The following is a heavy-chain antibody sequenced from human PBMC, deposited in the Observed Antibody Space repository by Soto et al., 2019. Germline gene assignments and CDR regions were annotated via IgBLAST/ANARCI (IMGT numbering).Heavy chain of an antibody. CDR1: GDTFNFYT. D-gene: IGHD3-10*01. V-gene: IGHV1-69*02. J-gene: IGHJ5*02. CDR2: IIPMVGMS. CDR3: ATSYGSGSRAFDN. Sequence: QVQLVQSGAEVKKPGSSVRVSCKASGDTFNFYTIHWARQAPGQGLEWLGRIIPMVGMSNYAQRFQGRVTMIADKATSTVYMQLSSLRSEDTALYYCATSYGSGSRAFDNWGQGALVSVAS.